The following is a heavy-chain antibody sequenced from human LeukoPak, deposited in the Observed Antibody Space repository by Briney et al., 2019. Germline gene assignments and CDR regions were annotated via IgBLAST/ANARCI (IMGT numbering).Heavy chain of an antibody. D-gene: IGHD1-26*01. CDR3: ARYSGSPTWYLDF. CDR2: IYYSGST. V-gene: IGHV4-59*08. Sequence: SETLSLTCSVSGGSINSYYWTWIRQTPGKGLEWIGHIYYSGSTKYNPSLMSRVTMSADTSKNQFSLRLTSVTAADTAVYYCARYSGSPTWYLDFWGQGALVTVSS. CDR1: GGSINSYY. J-gene: IGHJ4*02.